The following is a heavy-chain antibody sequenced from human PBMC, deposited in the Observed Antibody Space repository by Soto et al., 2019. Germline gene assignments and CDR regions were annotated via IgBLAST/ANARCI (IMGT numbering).Heavy chain of an antibody. CDR2: TYSGGNT. V-gene: IGHV3-53*01. CDR1: GFTVSNTY. J-gene: IGHJ4*02. D-gene: IGHD3-16*01. CDR3: ARAKRGGFDY. Sequence: LRLSCAASGFTVSNTYISWVRQAPGKGLELVSFTYSGGNTDYADSVKGRFTASRDNSENTLYLQMNSLRPDDTALYYCARAKRGGFDYWGQGTLVTVSS.